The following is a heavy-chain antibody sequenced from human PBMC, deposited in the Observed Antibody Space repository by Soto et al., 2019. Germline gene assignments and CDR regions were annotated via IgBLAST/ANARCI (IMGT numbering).Heavy chain of an antibody. J-gene: IGHJ3*02. CDR2: IYYSGST. CDR3: ARFGREWDAFDI. CDR1: GGSISSYY. V-gene: IGHV4-59*08. D-gene: IGHD3-10*01. Sequence: SETLSLTCTVSGGSISSYYWSWIRQPPGKGLEWIGYIYYSGSTNYNPSLKSRVTISVDTSKNQFSLKLSSVTAADTAVYCCARFGREWDAFDIWGQGTMVPVSS.